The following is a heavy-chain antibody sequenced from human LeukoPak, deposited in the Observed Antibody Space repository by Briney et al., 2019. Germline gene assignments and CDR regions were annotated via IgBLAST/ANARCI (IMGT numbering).Heavy chain of an antibody. V-gene: IGHV3-30*18. J-gene: IGHJ4*02. Sequence: HSGGSLRLSCAASGFTFINYGMHWVRQAPGKGLEWVAVVSYDGTNKYYADSVKGRFTISRDNSKNTLYLQMNSLKTDDTAVYYCANYGDYQYFDYWGQGTPVTVSS. CDR3: ANYGDYQYFDY. CDR2: VSYDGTNK. CDR1: GFTFINYG. D-gene: IGHD4-17*01.